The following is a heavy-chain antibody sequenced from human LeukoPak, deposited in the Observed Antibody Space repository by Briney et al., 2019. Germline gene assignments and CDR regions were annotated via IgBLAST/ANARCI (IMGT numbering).Heavy chain of an antibody. CDR2: MKPNSGNT. D-gene: IGHD3-10*01. V-gene: IGHV1-8*01. CDR3: ARGDSGVNWFDP. CDR1: GYTFTSYD. J-gene: IGHJ5*02. Sequence: ASVKVSCKASGYTFTSYDINWVRQATGQGLEWMGWMKPNSGNTGYAQKFQGSVIMTRNTSISTAYMELSSLRSEDTAVYYCARGDSGVNWFDPWGQGTLVTVSS.